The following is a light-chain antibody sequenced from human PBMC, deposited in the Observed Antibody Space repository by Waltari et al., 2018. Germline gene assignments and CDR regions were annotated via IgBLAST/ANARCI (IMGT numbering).Light chain of an antibody. V-gene: IGKV1-27*01. CDR2: AAS. J-gene: IGKJ3*01. CDR3: QKYNSAPFT. Sequence: DIQMTLSPSSLPASVGDRVTIPCLAREGISNYLAWYQQKPGKVPKLLIYAASTLQSGIPHRFSGSGSGTDFTLTISSLQPEDVATYYCQKYNSAPFTFGPGTKVDIK. CDR1: EGISNY.